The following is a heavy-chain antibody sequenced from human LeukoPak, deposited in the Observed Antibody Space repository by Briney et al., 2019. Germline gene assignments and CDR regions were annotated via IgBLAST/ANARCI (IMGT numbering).Heavy chain of an antibody. CDR2: IYYSGST. Sequence: SETLSLTCTVSGGSVSSGSYYWSWIRQPPGKGLEWIGYIYYSGSTNYNPSLKGRVTISVDTSKNQFSLKLSSVTAADTAVYYCARAGIVGATIFDYWGQGTLVTVSS. CDR1: GGSVSSGSYY. D-gene: IGHD1-26*01. V-gene: IGHV4-61*01. J-gene: IGHJ4*02. CDR3: ARAGIVGATIFDY.